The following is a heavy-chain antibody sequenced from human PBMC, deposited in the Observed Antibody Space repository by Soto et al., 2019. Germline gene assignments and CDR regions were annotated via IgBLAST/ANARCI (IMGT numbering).Heavy chain of an antibody. CDR3: ATDAAWIQLWPGRGISFDP. V-gene: IGHV1-24*01. CDR2: FDPEDGET. D-gene: IGHD5-18*01. Sequence: ASVKVSCKVSGYTLTELSRHWVRQAPGKGLEWMGGFDPEDGETIYAQKFQGRVTMTEDTSTDTAYMELSSLRSEDTAVYYCATDAAWIQLWPGRGISFDPWGQGTLVTVSS. J-gene: IGHJ5*02. CDR1: GYTLTELS.